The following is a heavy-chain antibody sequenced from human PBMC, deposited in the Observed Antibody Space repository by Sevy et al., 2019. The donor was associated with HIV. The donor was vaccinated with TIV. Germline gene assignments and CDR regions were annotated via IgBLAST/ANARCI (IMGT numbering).Heavy chain of an antibody. CDR2: IYLVDSIT. J-gene: IGHJ4*02. CDR3: ASSRYSSGYPYYFDY. V-gene: IGHV5-51*01. D-gene: IGHD3-22*01. Sequence: GESLKISCKGSGYSFTSYWIGWVRQMPGKGLGGLGIIYLVDSITEYSPSFQGQVTISADKSISTAYLQWSSLKASDTAMYYCASSRYSSGYPYYFDYWGQGTLVTVSS. CDR1: GYSFTSYW.